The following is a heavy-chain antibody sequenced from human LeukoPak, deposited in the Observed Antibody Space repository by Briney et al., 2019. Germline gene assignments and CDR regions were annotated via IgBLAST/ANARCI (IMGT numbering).Heavy chain of an antibody. CDR2: IYAGGST. D-gene: IGHD6-19*01. V-gene: IGHV3-53*04. Sequence: GESLRLSCAASGFTVSNNFMGWVRQAPGKGLEWVSSIYAGGSTYYADSVKGRFTLSRHNSENTLSLEMNSLRPEDTALYYCARESSVSGWFIYWGQGTLVTVSS. J-gene: IGHJ4*02. CDR1: GFTVSNNF. CDR3: ARESSVSGWFIY.